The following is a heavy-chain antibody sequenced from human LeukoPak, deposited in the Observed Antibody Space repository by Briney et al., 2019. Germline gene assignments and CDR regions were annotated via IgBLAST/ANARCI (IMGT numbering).Heavy chain of an antibody. CDR3: ARDGITMVRGVMVD. D-gene: IGHD3-10*01. Sequence: GGSLRLSCAASGFTFDDNAMHWVRQAPGKGLEWVSGISWNSGSIGYADSVKGRFTISRDNAKNSLYLQMNSLRAEDTAVYYCARDGITMVRGVMVDWGQGTLVTVSS. J-gene: IGHJ4*02. CDR1: GFTFDDNA. V-gene: IGHV3-9*01. CDR2: ISWNSGSI.